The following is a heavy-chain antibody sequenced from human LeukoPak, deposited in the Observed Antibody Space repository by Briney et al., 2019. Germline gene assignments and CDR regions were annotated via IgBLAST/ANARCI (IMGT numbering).Heavy chain of an antibody. CDR3: ARVPESDGAFDY. CDR2: ISSSSSYI. D-gene: IGHD1-26*01. V-gene: IGHV3-21*01. CDR1: GFTFSSYS. J-gene: IGHJ4*02. Sequence: GGSLRLSCAASGFTFSSYSMNWVRLAPGKGLEWVSSISSSSSYIYYADSVKGRFTISRDNAKNSMYLQMNSLRAEDTAVYYCARVPESDGAFDYWGQGTLVTVSS.